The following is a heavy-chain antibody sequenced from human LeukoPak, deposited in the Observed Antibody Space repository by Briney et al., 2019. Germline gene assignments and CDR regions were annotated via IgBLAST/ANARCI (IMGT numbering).Heavy chain of an antibody. Sequence: ETLSLTCTVSGGSISSYYWSWIRQPPGKGLEWIGYIYYSGSTNYNPSLKSRVTISVDTSKNQFSLKLSSVTAADTAVYYCARSNNGGNYDILTGYPYNWFDPWGQGTLVTVSS. CDR2: IYYSGST. CDR3: ARSNNGGNYDILTGYPYNWFDP. V-gene: IGHV4-59*08. CDR1: GGSISSYY. J-gene: IGHJ5*02. D-gene: IGHD3-9*01.